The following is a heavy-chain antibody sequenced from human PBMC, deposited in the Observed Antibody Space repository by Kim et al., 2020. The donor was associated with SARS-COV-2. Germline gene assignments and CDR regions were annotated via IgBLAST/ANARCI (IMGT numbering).Heavy chain of an antibody. V-gene: IGHV3-11*05. CDR3: ARVPRAGPMIVVTDAFDI. D-gene: IGHD3-22*01. Sequence: KGRFTISRDNAKNSLYLQMNSLRAEDTAVYYCARVPRAGPMIVVTDAFDIWGQGTMVTVSS. J-gene: IGHJ3*02.